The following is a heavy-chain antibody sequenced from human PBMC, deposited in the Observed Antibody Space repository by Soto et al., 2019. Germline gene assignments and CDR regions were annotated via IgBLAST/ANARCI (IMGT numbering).Heavy chain of an antibody. Sequence: QVQLQESGPGLVKPSETLSLTCTVSGDSINNYYWSWIRQPPGKGLEWIGYIHYSGSTNYNPSLKSRVTISADTSKNQFSLKLSSVTAADTAVYFCARARYAPLVNYWGQGTLATVSS. CDR1: GDSINNYY. D-gene: IGHD6-6*01. V-gene: IGHV4-59*01. CDR2: IHYSGST. CDR3: ARARYAPLVNY. J-gene: IGHJ4*02.